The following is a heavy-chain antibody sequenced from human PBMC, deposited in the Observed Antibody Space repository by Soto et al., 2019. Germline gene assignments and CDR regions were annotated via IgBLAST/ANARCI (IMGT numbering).Heavy chain of an antibody. CDR2: ISYDGSLK. CDR1: GFTFSSYG. V-gene: IGHV3-30*18. CDR3: AKDFKVSGSYYGSLNYYYGMDV. Sequence: GESLKISCAASGFTFSSYGMHWVRQAPGKGLEWVAIISYDGSLKYYADSVKGRFTISRDNSKSALYLQMNSLRPEDTAVYYCAKDFKVSGSYYGSLNYYYGMDVWGQGTTVTVSS. D-gene: IGHD3-10*01. J-gene: IGHJ6*02.